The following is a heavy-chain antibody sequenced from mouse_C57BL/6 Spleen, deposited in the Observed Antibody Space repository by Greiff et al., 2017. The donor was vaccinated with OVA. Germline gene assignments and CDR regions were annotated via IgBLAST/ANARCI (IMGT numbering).Heavy chain of an antibody. V-gene: IGHV1-15*01. D-gene: IGHD1-1*01. J-gene: IGHJ2*01. CDR3: SLTTVVSTRDY. Sequence: QVQLQQSGAELVRPGASVTLSCKASGYTFTDYEMHWVKQTPVHGLEWIGAIDPETGGTAYNQKFKGKAILTADKSSSTAYMGLRSLTSEDSAVYYCSLTTVVSTRDYWGQGTTLTVSS. CDR2: IDPETGGT. CDR1: GYTFTDYE.